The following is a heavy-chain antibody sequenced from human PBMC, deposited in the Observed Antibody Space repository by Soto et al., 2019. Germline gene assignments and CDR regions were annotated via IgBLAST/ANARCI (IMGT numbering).Heavy chain of an antibody. Sequence: SETLSLTCTVSGATISGFYWSWIRKSAGKGLEWIGRIYATGTTDYNPSLKSRVMMSVDTPKKQFSLKLRSVTAADTAVYYCVRDGTKTLRDWFDPWGQGISVTVSS. D-gene: IGHD1-1*01. J-gene: IGHJ5*02. CDR1: GATISGFY. V-gene: IGHV4-4*07. CDR2: IYATGTT. CDR3: VRDGTKTLRDWFDP.